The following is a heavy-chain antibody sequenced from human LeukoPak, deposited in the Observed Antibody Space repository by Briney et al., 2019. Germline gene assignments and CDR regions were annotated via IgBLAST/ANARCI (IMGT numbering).Heavy chain of an antibody. Sequence: SETLSLTCAVSGGSISSNNWWRLVRQPPGKGLEWIGEVYHSGSTNYNPSLKSRVTISVDKSKNQFSLQLSSVTAADTAIYYCARLTYYYDSSGAPVYWGQGTLVTVSS. J-gene: IGHJ4*02. CDR2: VYHSGST. D-gene: IGHD3-22*01. V-gene: IGHV4-4*02. CDR1: GGSISSNNW. CDR3: ARLTYYYDSSGAPVY.